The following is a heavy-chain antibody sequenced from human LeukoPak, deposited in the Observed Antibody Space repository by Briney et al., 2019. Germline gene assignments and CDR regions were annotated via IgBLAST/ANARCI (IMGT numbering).Heavy chain of an antibody. CDR3: ARENQYSSTGYYYYYMDV. V-gene: IGHV3-23*01. Sequence: GGSLRLSCAASGFTFSSYGMSWVRQAPGKGLEWVSAISGSGGSTYYADSVKGRFTISRDNSKNTLYLQMNSLRAEDTAVYYCARENQYSSTGYYYYYMDVWGKGTTVTVSS. CDR2: ISGSGGST. CDR1: GFTFSSYG. J-gene: IGHJ6*03. D-gene: IGHD6-13*01.